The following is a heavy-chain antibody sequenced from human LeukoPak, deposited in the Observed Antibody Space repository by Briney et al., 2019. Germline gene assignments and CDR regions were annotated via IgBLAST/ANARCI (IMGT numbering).Heavy chain of an antibody. CDR1: GGSISSSSYY. CDR3: ARLRGGNDESIDY. CDR2: IYYSGST. J-gene: IGHJ4*02. D-gene: IGHD1-1*01. V-gene: IGHV4-39*07. Sequence: PSETLSLTCTVSGGSISSSSYYWGWIRQPPGKGLEWIGSIYYSGSTYYNASLKSRATISVDTSKNQFSLKLSSVTAADTAVYYCARLRGGNDESIDYWGQETLVTVSS.